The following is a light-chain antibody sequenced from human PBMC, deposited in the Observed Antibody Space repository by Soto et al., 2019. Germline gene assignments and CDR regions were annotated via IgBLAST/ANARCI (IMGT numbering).Light chain of an antibody. CDR3: QQYTKWPFT. CDR2: GAS. V-gene: IGKV3-15*01. Sequence: ELVMTQSPATLSVSPGERATLSCRASQSVGGNLAWYQQKPGQGPRLLIYGASTRATGIPARFSGSGSGTGFTLTISSLQSEDFAVYYCQQYTKWPFTFGPGTKVGIK. J-gene: IGKJ3*01. CDR1: QSVGGN.